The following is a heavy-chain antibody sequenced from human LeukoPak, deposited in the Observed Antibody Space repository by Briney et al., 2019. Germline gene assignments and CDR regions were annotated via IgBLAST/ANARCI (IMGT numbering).Heavy chain of an antibody. D-gene: IGHD3-16*02. CDR3: ARLPVGVWGSYRYRYFDY. CDR1: GGSISSSSYY. CDR2: IYYTGST. V-gene: IGHV4-39*01. J-gene: IGHJ4*02. Sequence: SETLSLTCTVSGGSISSSSYYWGGIRQPPGKGREWIGSIYYTGSTYYNPSLETRVTISVDTSKNKLSMKLRSVTAADTAVYYCARLPVGVWGSYRYRYFDYWGQGTLVTVSS.